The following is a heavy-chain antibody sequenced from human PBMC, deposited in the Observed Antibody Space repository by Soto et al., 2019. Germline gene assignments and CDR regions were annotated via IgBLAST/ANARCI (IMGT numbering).Heavy chain of an antibody. Sequence: VASVKVSCKASGGTFSSYAISWVRQAPGQGLEWMGGIIPIFGTANYAQKFQGRVTITADESTSTAYMELSSLRSEDTAVYYCARCITIFGVVQVWDYYYYGMDVWSQGTTVTVSS. J-gene: IGHJ6*02. CDR1: GGTFSSYA. CDR3: ARCITIFGVVQVWDYYYYGMDV. D-gene: IGHD3-3*01. CDR2: IIPIFGTA. V-gene: IGHV1-69*13.